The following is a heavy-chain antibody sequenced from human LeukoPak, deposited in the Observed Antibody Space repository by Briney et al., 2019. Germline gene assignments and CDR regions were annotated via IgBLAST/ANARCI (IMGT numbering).Heavy chain of an antibody. D-gene: IGHD6-13*01. Sequence: ASVKVSCKASGYTFTGYYMHWVRQAPGQGLEWMGWINPNSGGTDYAQKFQGRVTMTRDTSITTVYMELSGLKPDDTAVYSCARDGIYSTNFDAFDIWGQGTMVTVSS. CDR3: ARDGIYSTNFDAFDI. J-gene: IGHJ3*02. CDR2: INPNSGGT. V-gene: IGHV1-2*02. CDR1: GYTFTGYY.